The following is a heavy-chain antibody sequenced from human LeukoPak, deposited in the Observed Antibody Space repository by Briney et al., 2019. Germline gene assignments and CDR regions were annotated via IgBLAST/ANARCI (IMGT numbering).Heavy chain of an antibody. CDR2: IDNGGKT. CDR3: AELGIIMIGGV. CDR1: GFTFSSYG. Sequence: GGSLRLSCAASGFTFSSYGMHWVRQAPGKGLECVSVIDNGGKTYYGDSVKGRFTISRDNAKNSLYLQMNSLRAEDTAVYYCAELGIIMIGGVWGKGTTVTISS. J-gene: IGHJ6*04. V-gene: IGHV3-NL1*01. D-gene: IGHD3-10*02.